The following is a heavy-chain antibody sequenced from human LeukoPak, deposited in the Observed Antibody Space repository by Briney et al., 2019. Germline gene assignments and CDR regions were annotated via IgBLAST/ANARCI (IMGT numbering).Heavy chain of an antibody. CDR3: ARTSGSIPPYEFFDY. CDR2: IYTSGST. CDR1: GGSISSYY. D-gene: IGHD1-26*01. V-gene: IGHV4-4*07. J-gene: IGHJ4*02. Sequence: SETLSLTCTVSGGSISSYYWSWIRQPAGKGLEWIGRIYTSGSTNYNPSLKGRVTMSVDTSKNQFSLKLSSVTAADTAVYYCARTSGSIPPYEFFDYWGQGTLVTVSS.